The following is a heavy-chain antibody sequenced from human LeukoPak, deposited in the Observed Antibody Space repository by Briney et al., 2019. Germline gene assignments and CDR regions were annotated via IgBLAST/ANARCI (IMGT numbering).Heavy chain of an antibody. D-gene: IGHD2-2*01. Sequence: ASVKVSCKASGGSFSSNIIGWVRQAPGQGLEWMGGIVPIFGKTKYAQKFQGRVTITTDESSSTAYMELSSLRSDDKAIYYCARGWGIPAPISWFDPWGQGTLVTVSS. CDR1: GGSFSSNI. V-gene: IGHV1-69*05. CDR3: ARGWGIPAPISWFDP. J-gene: IGHJ5*02. CDR2: IVPIFGKT.